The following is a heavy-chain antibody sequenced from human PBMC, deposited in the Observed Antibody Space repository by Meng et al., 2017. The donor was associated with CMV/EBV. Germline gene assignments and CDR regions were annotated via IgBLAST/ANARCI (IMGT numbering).Heavy chain of an antibody. CDR1: GYTFTGYY. Sequence: ASVKVSCKASGYTFTGYYMHWVRQAPGQGLEWMGWINPNSGDAHYAQKFQGRVTMTRDTSISTAYMEVSSLRSDDTAVYYCARVGETIFGVVTHLDHWGQGTLVTVSS. CDR3: ARVGETIFGVVTHLDH. CDR2: INPNSGDA. D-gene: IGHD3-3*01. V-gene: IGHV1-2*02. J-gene: IGHJ4*02.